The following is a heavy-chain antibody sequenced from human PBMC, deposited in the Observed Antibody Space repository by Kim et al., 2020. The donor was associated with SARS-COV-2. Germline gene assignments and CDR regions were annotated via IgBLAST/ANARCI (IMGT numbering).Heavy chain of an antibody. CDR1: GFTFSSYG. CDR3: AKKRGGSQGKEGWFDP. J-gene: IGHJ5*02. Sequence: GGSLRLSCAASGFTFSSYGMHWVRQAPGKGLEWVAFLSYDENNEYYADSVKGRFTISRDNSKNTLSLQMNGLRVEDTGVYYCAKKRGGSQGKEGWFDPWG. CDR2: LSYDENNE. V-gene: IGHV3-30*18. D-gene: IGHD6-13*01.